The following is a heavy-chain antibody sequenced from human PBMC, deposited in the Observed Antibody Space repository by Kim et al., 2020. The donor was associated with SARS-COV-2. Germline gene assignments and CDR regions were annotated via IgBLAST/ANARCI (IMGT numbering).Heavy chain of an antibody. D-gene: IGHD1-26*01. V-gene: IGHV3-74*01. Sequence: DSVEGRFTISRDNAKNTLYLQMSILRAEDTAVYYCARDLGIVGLDCRGDYWGQGTLVTVSS. CDR3: ARDLGIVGLDCRGDY. J-gene: IGHJ4*02.